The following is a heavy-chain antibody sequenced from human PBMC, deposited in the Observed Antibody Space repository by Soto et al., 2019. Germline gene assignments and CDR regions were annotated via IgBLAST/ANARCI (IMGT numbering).Heavy chain of an antibody. Sequence: EVQLLESGGGLVQPGGSLRLSCAASGFTFSSYAMSWVRQAPGKGLEWVSAISGSGGSTYYADSVKGRFTISRDMSKNTLYLQMNSLRAEDTAVYYCAKGAGRVIVVVVAATLVFDYWGQGTLVTVSS. D-gene: IGHD2-15*01. J-gene: IGHJ4*02. V-gene: IGHV3-23*01. CDR3: AKGAGRVIVVVVAATLVFDY. CDR1: GFTFSSYA. CDR2: ISGSGGST.